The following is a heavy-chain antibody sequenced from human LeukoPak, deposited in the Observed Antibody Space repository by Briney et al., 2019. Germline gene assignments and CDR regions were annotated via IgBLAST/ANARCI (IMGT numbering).Heavy chain of an antibody. J-gene: IGHJ4*02. D-gene: IGHD6-13*01. CDR3: ARDAPEQQHGDY. V-gene: IGHV1-2*02. CDR2: INPNSGGT. Sequence: GASVKVSCKASGYTFTGYYMHWVRQAPGQGLEWMGWINPNSGGTNHAQKFQGRVTMTRDTSISTAYMELSRLRSDDTAVYYCARDAPEQQHGDYWGQGTLVTVSS. CDR1: GYTFTGYY.